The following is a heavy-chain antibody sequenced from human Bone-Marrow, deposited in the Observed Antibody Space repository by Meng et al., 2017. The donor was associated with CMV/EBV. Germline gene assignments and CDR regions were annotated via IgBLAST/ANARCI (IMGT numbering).Heavy chain of an antibody. CDR2: VSWNGSRT. V-gene: IGHV3-35*01. Sequence: GESLMISCAASGFTFSNSDMNWVHQAPGKRLEWVLGVSWNGSRTHYADSVKGRFIISRDNSRNTLYLQTNSLRAEDTAVYYFVRIPLGDCRSTSCYLRGWWFDPWGQGTLVTVSS. CDR1: GFTFSNSD. J-gene: IGHJ5*02. D-gene: IGHD2-2*01. CDR3: VRIPLGDCRSTSCYLRGWWFDP.